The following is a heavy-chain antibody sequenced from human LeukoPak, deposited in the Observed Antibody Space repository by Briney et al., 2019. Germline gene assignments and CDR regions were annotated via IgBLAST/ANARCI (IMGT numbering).Heavy chain of an antibody. Sequence: SESLSLTCTVSGGSISSYYWSWIRQPPGKGLEWIGYIYYSGSTNYNPSLKSRVTISVDTSKNQFSLKLSSVTAADTAVYYCARQGGGFWYFDLWGRGTLATVSS. V-gene: IGHV4-59*08. CDR3: ARQGGGFWYFDL. J-gene: IGHJ2*01. CDR1: GGSISSYY. CDR2: IYYSGST. D-gene: IGHD6-25*01.